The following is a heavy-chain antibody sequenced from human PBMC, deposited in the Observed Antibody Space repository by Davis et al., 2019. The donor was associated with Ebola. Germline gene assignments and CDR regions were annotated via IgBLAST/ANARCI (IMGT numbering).Heavy chain of an antibody. Sequence: ASVKVSCKASGYTFTGYYIHWVRQAPGQGLEWMGWINPYSGGANSAQKFQGRVTMTRDTSIGTAYMELSRLRSDDSAVYYCARAYDNTGYDSRIFDHWGQGTLVTVSS. CDR1: GYTFTGYY. CDR2: INPYSGGA. D-gene: IGHD3-22*01. V-gene: IGHV1-2*02. J-gene: IGHJ4*02. CDR3: ARAYDNTGYDSRIFDH.